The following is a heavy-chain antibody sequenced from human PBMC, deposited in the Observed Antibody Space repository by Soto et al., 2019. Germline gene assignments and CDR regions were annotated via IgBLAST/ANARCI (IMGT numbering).Heavy chain of an antibody. J-gene: IGHJ4*02. D-gene: IGHD5-12*01. CDR1: GGSISSYY. V-gene: IGHV4-59*01. CDR2: IYYSGST. CDR3: ARGGPDGYYFDY. Sequence: SDTLSLTCTVSGGSISSYYWSWIRQPPGKGLEWIGYIYYSGSTNYNPSLKSRVTISVDTSKNQFSLKLSSVTAADTAVYYCARGGPDGYYFDYWGQGTLVTVSS.